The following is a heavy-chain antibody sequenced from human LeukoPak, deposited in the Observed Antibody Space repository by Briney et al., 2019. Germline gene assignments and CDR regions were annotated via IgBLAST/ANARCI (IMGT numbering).Heavy chain of an antibody. Sequence: GGSLRLSCAASGFTFSSYAMHWVRQAPGKGLEWVAVISYDGSNKYYADSVKGRFTISRDNSKNTLYLQMNSLRAEDTAAYYCARLGSSGFRYWGQGTLVTVSS. V-gene: IGHV3-30-3*01. CDR2: ISYDGSNK. CDR3: ARLGSSGFRY. CDR1: GFTFSSYA. J-gene: IGHJ4*02. D-gene: IGHD6-19*01.